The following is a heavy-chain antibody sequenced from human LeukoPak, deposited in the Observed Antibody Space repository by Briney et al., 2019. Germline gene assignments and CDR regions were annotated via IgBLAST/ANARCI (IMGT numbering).Heavy chain of an antibody. CDR2: IDPSDSET. CDR3: ARQTAMGRSGDY. CDR1: GYSFTSYW. D-gene: IGHD5-18*01. J-gene: IGHJ4*02. Sequence: GESLKISCKASGYSFTSYWIGWVRQMPGKGLEWVGFIDPSDSETRYTPSFQGQVTISVDKSLTTADLQWNSLKASDTAMYYCARQTAMGRSGDYWGQGTLVTVSS. V-gene: IGHV5-51*01.